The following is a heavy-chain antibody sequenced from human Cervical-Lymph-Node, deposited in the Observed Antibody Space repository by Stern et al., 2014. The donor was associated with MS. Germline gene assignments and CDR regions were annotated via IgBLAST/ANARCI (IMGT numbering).Heavy chain of an antibody. CDR2: ISYDGSDT. D-gene: IGHD3-10*01. Sequence: VQLVESGGGVVQPGRSLRLTCTVSGFTFSSYGMHWVRQAPGKGLEWVSVISYDGSDTYYAESVKGRITIARVNTKNTLYLEMRRLRREDTAVYYCVKRGITEVRGVRLGDYWGPGTLVIVSS. CDR1: GFTFSSYG. J-gene: IGHJ4*02. V-gene: IGHV3-30*18. CDR3: VKRGITEVRGVRLGDY.